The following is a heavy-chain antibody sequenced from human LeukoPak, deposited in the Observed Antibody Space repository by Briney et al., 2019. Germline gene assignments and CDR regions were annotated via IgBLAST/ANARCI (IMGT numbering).Heavy chain of an antibody. V-gene: IGHV3-21*01. CDR1: GFTFSSYS. J-gene: IGHJ4*02. Sequence: PGGSLRLSCAASGFTFSSYSMNWVRQAPGKGLEWVSSISSSSSYIYYGDSVKGRFAISRDNAKNSLYLQMNSLRAEDTAVYYCARDEVPSYYDSSGYYYYWGQGTLVTVSS. CDR3: ARDEVPSYYDSSGYYYY. D-gene: IGHD3-22*01. CDR2: ISSSSSYI.